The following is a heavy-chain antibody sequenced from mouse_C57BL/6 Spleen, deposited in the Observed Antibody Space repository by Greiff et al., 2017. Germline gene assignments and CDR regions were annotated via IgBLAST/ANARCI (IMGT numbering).Heavy chain of an antibody. J-gene: IGHJ1*03. CDR1: GYTFTDYE. V-gene: IGHV1-15*01. CDR3: TRSGITTVVARYFDV. Sequence: LQESGAELVRPGASVTLSCKASGYTFTDYEMHWVKQTPVHGLEWIGAIDPETGGTAYNQKFKGKAILTADKSSSTAYMELRSLTSEDSAVYYCTRSGITTVVARYFDVWGTGTTVTVSS. CDR2: IDPETGGT. D-gene: IGHD1-1*01.